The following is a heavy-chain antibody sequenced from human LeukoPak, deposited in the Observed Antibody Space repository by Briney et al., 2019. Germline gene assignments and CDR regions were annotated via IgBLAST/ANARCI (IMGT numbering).Heavy chain of an antibody. Sequence: SETLSLTCAVYGGSFSGYYWSWIRQPPGKGLEWIGEINHSGSTNYNPSLKSRVTISVDTSKNQFSLKLSSVTAADTAVYYCARLPSDYYYGMDVWGQGTTVTVPS. CDR1: GGSFSGYY. D-gene: IGHD6-19*01. J-gene: IGHJ6*02. CDR3: ARLPSDYYYGMDV. CDR2: INHSGST. V-gene: IGHV4-34*01.